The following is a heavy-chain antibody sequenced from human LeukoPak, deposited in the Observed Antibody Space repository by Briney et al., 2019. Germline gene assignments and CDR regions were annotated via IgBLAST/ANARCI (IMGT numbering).Heavy chain of an antibody. D-gene: IGHD2-15*01. Sequence: ASVKVSCKASGYTFTSYYMHWVRQAPGQGLEWMGIINPSGGSTSYAQKFQGRVTMTRDTSTSTVYMELSSLRSEDTAVYYCARSIAVVVAATRGFDPWGQGTLVTVSS. CDR2: INPSGGST. CDR3: ARSIAVVVAATRGFDP. CDR1: GYTFTSYY. V-gene: IGHV1-46*01. J-gene: IGHJ5*02.